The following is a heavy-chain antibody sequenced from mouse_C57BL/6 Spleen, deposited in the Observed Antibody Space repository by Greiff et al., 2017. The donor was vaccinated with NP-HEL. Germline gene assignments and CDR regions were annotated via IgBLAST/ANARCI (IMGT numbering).Heavy chain of an antibody. V-gene: IGHV1-69*01. J-gene: IGHJ2*01. CDR1: GYTFTSYW. CDR3: ARGEGDYGYDVDY. Sequence: QVQLQQPGAELVMPGASVKLSCKASGYTFTSYWMHWVKQRPGQGLEWIGEIDPSDSYTNYNQKFKGKSTLTVDKSSSTAYMQLSSLTCEDSAVYDCARGEGDYGYDVDYWGQGTTLTVSS. D-gene: IGHD2-2*01. CDR2: IDPSDSYT.